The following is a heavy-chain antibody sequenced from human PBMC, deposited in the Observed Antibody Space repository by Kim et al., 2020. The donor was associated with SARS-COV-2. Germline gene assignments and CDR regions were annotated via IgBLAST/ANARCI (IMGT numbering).Heavy chain of an antibody. CDR3: ARYGPGLAARFDS. Sequence: YNPSLKSRLTMSVDTSRNQLSLNLTSMTAADTAVYYCARYGPGLAARFDSWGQGILVTVSS. D-gene: IGHD6-6*01. J-gene: IGHJ4*02. V-gene: IGHV4-59*10.